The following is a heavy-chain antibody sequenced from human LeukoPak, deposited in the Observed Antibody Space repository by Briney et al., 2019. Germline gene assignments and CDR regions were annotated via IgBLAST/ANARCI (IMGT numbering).Heavy chain of an antibody. V-gene: IGHV1-46*01. J-gene: IGHJ4*02. Sequence: ASVKVSCKASGYTFTNNYLHWVRQAPGQGLEWMGVIYPRVGSTSYAQNFQGRVTVTRDTSTTTVHMELRGLRSEDTAVYYCARDQEGFDYWGQGTVVTVSS. CDR1: GYTFTNNY. CDR3: ARDQEGFDY. CDR2: IYPRVGST.